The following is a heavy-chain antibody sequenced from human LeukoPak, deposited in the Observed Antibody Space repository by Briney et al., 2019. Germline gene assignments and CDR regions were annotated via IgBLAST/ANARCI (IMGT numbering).Heavy chain of an antibody. Sequence: GGSLRLSCAASGFTFSSYWMHWVRQAPGKGLVWVSGINSDGSSTSNADSVKGRFTISRDNVKNTVYLQMSSLTVEDTAFYYCARGAPGIPYYMDVWGKGTTDTVSS. CDR2: INSDGSST. CDR1: GFTFSSYW. CDR3: ARGAPGIPYYMDV. V-gene: IGHV3-74*01. J-gene: IGHJ6*03. D-gene: IGHD3-10*01.